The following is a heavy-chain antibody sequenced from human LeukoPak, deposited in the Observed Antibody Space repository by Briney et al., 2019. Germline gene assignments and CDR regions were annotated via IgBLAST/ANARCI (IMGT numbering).Heavy chain of an antibody. CDR1: GYTFTSYD. J-gene: IGHJ6*02. V-gene: IGHV1-8*01. Sequence: ASVKVSCKASGYTFTSYDINWVRQATGQGLEWMGWMNPNSGNTGYAQKFQGSVTMTRNTSISTAYMELSSLRSEDTAVYYCARGGFEDSSSWWYYYYYGMDVWGQGTTVTVSS. CDR3: ARGGFEDSSSWWYYYYYGMDV. CDR2: MNPNSGNT. D-gene: IGHD6-13*01.